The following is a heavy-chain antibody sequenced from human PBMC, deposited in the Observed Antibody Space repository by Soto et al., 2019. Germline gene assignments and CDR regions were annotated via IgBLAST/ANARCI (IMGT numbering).Heavy chain of an antibody. J-gene: IGHJ5*01. CDR3: ARSWFGHQVHWFDS. CDR2: IYYSGST. V-gene: IGHV4-39*01. D-gene: IGHD3-16*01. CDR1: GGSISSSSFH. Sequence: SETLSLTCPVSGGSISSSSFHWGWIRKPPGKGLEWIGSIYYSGSTYYSPSLKSRITINPDTSKNQFSLHLNSVTLEDTAMYYCARSWFGHQVHWFDSWGQGTLVTVSS.